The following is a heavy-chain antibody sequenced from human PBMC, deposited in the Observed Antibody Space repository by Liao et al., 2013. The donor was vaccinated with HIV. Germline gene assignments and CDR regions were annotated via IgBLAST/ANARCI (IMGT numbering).Heavy chain of an antibody. V-gene: IGHV4-39*07. Sequence: QLQLQESGPGLVKPSETLSLTCTVSGGSIRSSSYYWGWIRQPPGKGLEWIGSIYYSGSTYYNPSLKSRVTISVDTSKNQLSLRLSSMTAADTALYFCARGVQWLGNWYLDLWGRGTLVTVSS. CDR2: IYYSGST. J-gene: IGHJ2*01. D-gene: IGHD6-19*01. CDR1: GGSIRSSSYY. CDR3: ARGVQWLGNWYLDL.